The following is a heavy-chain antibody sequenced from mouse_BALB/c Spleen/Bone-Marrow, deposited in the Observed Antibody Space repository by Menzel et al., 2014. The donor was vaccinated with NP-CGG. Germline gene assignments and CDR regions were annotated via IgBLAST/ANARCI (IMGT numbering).Heavy chain of an antibody. Sequence: DVMLVESGGGLVQPGGSLNLACVASGFDFSRYWMSWARQAPGKGQEWIGEINPGSSTINYSPSLKDKFIISRDNAKNTLYLQMSKVRSEDTAVYGGARGGNCGYHDKGGQGTTRTVAA. CDR2: INPGSSTI. CDR1: GFDFSRYW. D-gene: IGHD1-2*01. CDR3: ARGGNCGYHDK. V-gene: IGHV4-2*02. J-gene: IGHJ2*01.